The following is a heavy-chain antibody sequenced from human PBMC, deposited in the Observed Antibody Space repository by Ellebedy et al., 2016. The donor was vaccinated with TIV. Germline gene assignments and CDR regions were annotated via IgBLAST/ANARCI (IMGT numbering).Heavy chain of an antibody. V-gene: IGHV3-7*01. J-gene: IGHJ6*02. D-gene: IGHD2-2*01. Sequence: GGSLRLXXAASGFTFSSYAMHWVRQAPGKGLEWVANIKQDGSEKYYVDSVKGRFTISRDNAKNSLYLQMNSLRAEDTAVYYCAREKFGCSSTSCYRDHGMDVWGQGTTVTVSS. CDR2: IKQDGSEK. CDR1: GFTFSSYA. CDR3: AREKFGCSSTSCYRDHGMDV.